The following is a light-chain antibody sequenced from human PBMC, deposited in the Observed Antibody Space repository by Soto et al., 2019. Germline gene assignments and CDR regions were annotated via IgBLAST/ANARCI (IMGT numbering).Light chain of an antibody. J-gene: IGKJ3*01. V-gene: IGKV3-11*01. Sequence: EMVLTQSPASLSLSPGERATLSCRASQGVSYLAWYQQKPGQAPRLLIYDASNRATGIPARFSGSGSGTDFTLTISSLEPEDSAIYYCQQRRNWLFGPGTKVDIK. CDR3: QQRRNWL. CDR1: QGVSY. CDR2: DAS.